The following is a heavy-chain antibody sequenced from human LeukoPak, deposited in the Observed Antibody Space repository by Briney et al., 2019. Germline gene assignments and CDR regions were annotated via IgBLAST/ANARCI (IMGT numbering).Heavy chain of an antibody. V-gene: IGHV3-30*18. CDR1: GFTFSSYG. D-gene: IGHD3-22*01. CDR3: AKGRRYYDSSGYYFN. CDR2: ISYDGSNK. Sequence: GGSLRLSCAASGFTFSSYGMHWVRQAPGKGLEWVAVISYDGSNKYYADSVKGRFTISRDNSKNTLYLQMNSLRAEDTAVYYCAKGRRYYDSSGYYFNWGQGTLDTVSS. J-gene: IGHJ4*02.